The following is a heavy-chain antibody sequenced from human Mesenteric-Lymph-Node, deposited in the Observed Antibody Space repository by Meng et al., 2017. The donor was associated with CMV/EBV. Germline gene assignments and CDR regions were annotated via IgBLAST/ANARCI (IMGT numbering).Heavy chain of an antibody. D-gene: IGHD1-26*01. CDR2: VYYDGNT. J-gene: IGHJ6*02. Sequence: SETLSLTCTVSGGSIRNSNNYWGWIRQPPGKRLEWIGSVYYDGNTHYSPSLKSRVTISVDTSKNQFSLKLSSVTAADTAVYYCARVGVGAIRNYYYYAMDVWGQGTTVTVSS. V-gene: IGHV4-39*01. CDR1: GGSIRNSNNY. CDR3: ARVGVGAIRNYYYYAMDV.